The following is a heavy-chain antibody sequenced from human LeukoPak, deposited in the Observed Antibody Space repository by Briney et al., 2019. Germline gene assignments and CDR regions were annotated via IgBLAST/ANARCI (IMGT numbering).Heavy chain of an antibody. J-gene: IGHJ4*02. D-gene: IGHD7-27*01. Sequence: PSGTLSLTCTVSGGSIRSSSYYWGWIRQPPGRGVEWIASIYYSGSTYYNPSLKSRVTISVDTSKTQFSLRLSSVTAADTAVYYCASNWGGHDYYFDYWGQGSLVTVSS. CDR3: ASNWGGHDYYFDY. CDR2: IYYSGST. V-gene: IGHV4-39*01. CDR1: GGSIRSSSYY.